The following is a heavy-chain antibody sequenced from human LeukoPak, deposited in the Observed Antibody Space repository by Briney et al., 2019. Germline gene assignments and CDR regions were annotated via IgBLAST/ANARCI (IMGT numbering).Heavy chain of an antibody. D-gene: IGHD3-22*01. CDR1: GGSISSSSYY. Sequence: PSETLSLTCTVSGGSISSSSYYWGWIRQPPGKGLEWIGSIYYSGSTYYNPSLKSRVTISVDTSKNQFSLKLSSVTAAGTAVYYCARHPYYDSNGSFDYWGQGTLVTVSS. V-gene: IGHV4-39*01. J-gene: IGHJ4*02. CDR3: ARHPYYDSNGSFDY. CDR2: IYYSGST.